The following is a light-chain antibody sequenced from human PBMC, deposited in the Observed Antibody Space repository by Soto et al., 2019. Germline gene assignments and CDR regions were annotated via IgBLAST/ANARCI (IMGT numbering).Light chain of an antibody. CDR3: QQYDFSLRT. Sequence: PGEIATLSLRASQTVSGNYVAWYQQKTGQTPRLFIYGASSRATDIPDRFSGSEYGTVCNLTISRLETEDLAVYYCQQYDFSLRTFGQGTKVDIK. V-gene: IGKV3-20*01. J-gene: IGKJ1*01. CDR2: GAS. CDR1: QTVSGNY.